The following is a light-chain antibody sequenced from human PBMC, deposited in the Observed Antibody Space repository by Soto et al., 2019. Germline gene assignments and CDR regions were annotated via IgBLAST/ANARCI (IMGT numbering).Light chain of an antibody. CDR3: QQSYSNPRT. CDR1: QSISSY. J-gene: IGKJ1*01. V-gene: IGKV1-39*01. Sequence: DIQMTQSPSSPSASVGDRVTITCRASQSISSYLNWYQHKPGKAPNLLIYAATTLQSGVPSRFSGSGSGTDFTLTISSLQPEDFATYYCQQSYSNPRTFGQGTKVDI. CDR2: AAT.